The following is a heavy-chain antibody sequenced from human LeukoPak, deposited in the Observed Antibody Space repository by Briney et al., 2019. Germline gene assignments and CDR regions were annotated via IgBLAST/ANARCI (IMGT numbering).Heavy chain of an antibody. CDR1: GGSISSFY. CDR3: ASGPEGRDY. V-gene: IGHV4-59*13. J-gene: IGHJ4*02. D-gene: IGHD1-14*01. CDR2: IHHSGGT. Sequence: SETVSLTCTVSGGSISSFYWSWIRQPPGKELEWIGHIHHSGGTNYNPSLKSRVSISLDMSKNQFSLKLNSVTAADTAMYYCASGPEGRDYWGQGTLVTVSS.